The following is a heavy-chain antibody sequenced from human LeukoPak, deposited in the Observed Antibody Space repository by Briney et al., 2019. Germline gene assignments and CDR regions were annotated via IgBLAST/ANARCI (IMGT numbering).Heavy chain of an antibody. CDR1: GFTFSDYY. V-gene: IGHV3-11*01. Sequence: VGSLRLSCAASGFTFSDYYMSWIRPAPGKGLEWVSYISSSGSTIYYADSVKGRFTISRDNAKNSLYLQMNSLRAQDTAVYYCARDHPYYYDSSGSNDAFDIWGQGTMVTVSS. J-gene: IGHJ3*02. CDR3: ARDHPYYYDSSGSNDAFDI. D-gene: IGHD3-22*01. CDR2: ISSSGSTI.